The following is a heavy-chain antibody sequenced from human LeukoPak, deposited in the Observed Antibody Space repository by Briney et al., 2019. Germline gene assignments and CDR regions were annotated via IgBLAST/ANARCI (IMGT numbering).Heavy chain of an antibody. J-gene: IGHJ5*02. D-gene: IGHD3-10*01. Sequence: PGGSLRLSCAASGFTFSDYYMSWIRQAPGKGLEWVSYISSSGSTIYYADSVKGRFTISRDNAKNSLYLQMNSLRAEDTAVYYCARGLVLVRGVIIHRADFSSNWFDPWGQGTLVTVSS. CDR1: GFTFSDYY. V-gene: IGHV3-11*01. CDR3: ARGLVLVRGVIIHRADFSSNWFDP. CDR2: ISSSGSTI.